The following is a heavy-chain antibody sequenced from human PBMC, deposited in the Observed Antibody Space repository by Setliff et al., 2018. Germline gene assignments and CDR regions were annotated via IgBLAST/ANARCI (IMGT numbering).Heavy chain of an antibody. CDR3: AREGRWDYNYPIY. CDR1: DDSFYSDYYF. J-gene: IGHJ4*02. V-gene: IGHV4-39*01. CDR2: ISSSGAT. D-gene: IGHD5-12*01. Sequence: SETLSLTCSVSDDSFYSDYYFWGWIRQPPGKGLEWIATISSSGATNYNSSLKSRVTLSRDVAKRQFALNLRSVTAVDTAVYYCAREGRWDYNYPIYWGQGILVTVSA.